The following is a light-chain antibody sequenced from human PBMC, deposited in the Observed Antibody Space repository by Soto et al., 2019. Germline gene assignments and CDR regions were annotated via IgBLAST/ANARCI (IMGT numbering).Light chain of an antibody. CDR3: AAWDSSLGGPA. V-gene: IGLV1-47*01. CDR1: DSNIGSKY. CDR2: RNN. Sequence: QAVVTQPPSASATPGQRVTISCSGSDSNIGSKYVYWYQQLPGTAPKLLMYRNNQRPSGVPDRFSGSESGTSASLAINGLRSEDEADYYCAAWDSSLGGPAFGGGTKVTVL. J-gene: IGLJ2*01.